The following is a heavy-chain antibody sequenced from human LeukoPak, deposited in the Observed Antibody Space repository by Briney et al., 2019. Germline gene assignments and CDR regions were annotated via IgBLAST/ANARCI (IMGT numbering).Heavy chain of an antibody. CDR1: GYTFTDYY. D-gene: IGHD6-19*01. CDR3: ARGHEVAASFDY. V-gene: IGHV1-2*02. Sequence: ASVKVSCKASGYTFTDYYMIWVRQAPGQGLEWLGWISGRGGTYYAQKFQGRVTMTRDTSIRTAYMELSRLTSDDTAVYYCARGHEVAASFDYWGQGSLVTVSS. CDR2: ISGRGGT. J-gene: IGHJ4*02.